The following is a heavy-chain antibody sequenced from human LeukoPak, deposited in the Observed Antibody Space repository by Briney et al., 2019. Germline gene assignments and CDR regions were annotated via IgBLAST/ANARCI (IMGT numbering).Heavy chain of an antibody. CDR3: AITSSWYGAFDI. CDR2: IYPGDSDT. Sequence: GASLKISCKGSGSSFTSYWIGWVRPMPGKGLEWMGIIYPGDSDTRYSPSFQGQVTISADESISTAYLQWSSLKASDTAMYYCAITSSWYGAFDIWGQGTMVTVCS. V-gene: IGHV5-51*01. CDR1: GSSFTSYW. J-gene: IGHJ3*02. D-gene: IGHD6-13*01.